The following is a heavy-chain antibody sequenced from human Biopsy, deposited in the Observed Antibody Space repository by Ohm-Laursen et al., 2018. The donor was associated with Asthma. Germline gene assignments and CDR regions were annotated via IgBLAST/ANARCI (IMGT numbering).Heavy chain of an antibody. CDR2: ISVYNGNT. Sequence: ASVKVSCNISGYTFNSAGITWVRQAPGQGLEWMGWISVYNGNTKVAQKLQDRVTMITDTSTSTAYMGLRSLRSDDTAVYFCARAVDYSHYYGIDVWGQGTTVTVS. D-gene: IGHD3-10*01. V-gene: IGHV1-18*01. CDR1: GYTFNSAG. J-gene: IGHJ6*02. CDR3: ARAVDYSHYYGIDV.